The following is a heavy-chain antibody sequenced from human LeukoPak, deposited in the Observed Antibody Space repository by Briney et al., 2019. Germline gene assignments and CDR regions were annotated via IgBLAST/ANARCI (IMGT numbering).Heavy chain of an antibody. Sequence: GGALRLSCAASGFTFRDYYMSWIRPAPGEGLGGGLYIYRSGSTIYYADSVKGRFTISRDNAKNSLYLQMNSLRAEDTAVYYCARDSNDYVWGSYRYGMDVWGQGTTVTASS. V-gene: IGHV3-11*01. D-gene: IGHD3-16*02. CDR2: IYRSGSTI. CDR3: ARDSNDYVWGSYRYGMDV. CDR1: GFTFRDYY. J-gene: IGHJ6*02.